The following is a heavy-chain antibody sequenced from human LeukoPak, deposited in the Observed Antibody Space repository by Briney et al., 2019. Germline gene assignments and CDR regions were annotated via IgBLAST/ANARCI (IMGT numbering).Heavy chain of an antibody. J-gene: IGHJ4*02. D-gene: IGHD6-25*01. Sequence: GGSLRLSCAASRFTFSSYSMNWVRQAPGKGREWVSYISSSSSTIYYADSVKGRFTISRDNAKNSLYLQMNSLRAEDTAVYYCARRGYSSGWNRFDYWGQGTLVTVSS. CDR3: ARRGYSSGWNRFDY. CDR2: ISSSSSTI. V-gene: IGHV3-48*01. CDR1: RFTFSSYS.